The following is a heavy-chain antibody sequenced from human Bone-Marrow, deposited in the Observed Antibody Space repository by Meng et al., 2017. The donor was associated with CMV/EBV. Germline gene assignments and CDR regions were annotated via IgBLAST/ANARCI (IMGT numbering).Heavy chain of an antibody. J-gene: IGHJ5*02. D-gene: IGHD4-17*01. CDR2: IYYSGNT. Sequence: LRLSCAASGFTFSSYAMHWVRQPPGKGLEWIGYIYYSGNTYYNPSLKSRLTISVDTSKNQFSLKLNSVTAADTALYYCARTTVTTGGWFDPWGQGTLVTGYS. CDR3: ARTTVTTGGWFDP. CDR1: GFTFSSYAMH. V-gene: IGHV4-30-4*01.